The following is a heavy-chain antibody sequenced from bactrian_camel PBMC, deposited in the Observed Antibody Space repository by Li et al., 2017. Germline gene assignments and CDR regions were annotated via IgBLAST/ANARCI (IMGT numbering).Heavy chain of an antibody. CDR1: GLSYSYSNYC. CDR2: NHNRGST. Sequence: GGSLRLSCVATGLSYSYSNYCMAWFRQAPGKEREVVARNHNRGSTTYVDSVKGRFTISRDNGKTTVTLQMNSLKSDDTALYNCAADYGEVVTNYEYNYWGQGTQVTVS. V-gene: IGHV3S53*01. J-gene: IGHJ4*01. CDR3: AADYGEVVTNYEYNY. D-gene: IGHD5*01.